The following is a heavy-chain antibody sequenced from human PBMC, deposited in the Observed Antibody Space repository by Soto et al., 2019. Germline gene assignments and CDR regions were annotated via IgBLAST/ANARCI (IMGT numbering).Heavy chain of an antibody. CDR3: ARARIAAAVIFGMDV. J-gene: IGHJ6*02. D-gene: IGHD6-13*01. CDR1: GFTFSSYS. CDR2: ISSSSSYI. V-gene: IGHV3-21*01. Sequence: GGSLRLSCAASGFTFSSYSMNWVRQAPGKGLEWVSSISSSSSYIYYADSVKGRFTISRDNAKNSLYLQMNSLRAEDTAVYYCARARIAAAVIFGMDVWGQGTTVTVSS.